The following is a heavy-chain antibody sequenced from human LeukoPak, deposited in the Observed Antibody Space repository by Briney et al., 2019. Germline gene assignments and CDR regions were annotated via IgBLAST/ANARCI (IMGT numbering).Heavy chain of an antibody. CDR2: TIPILGIA. CDR1: GGTFSSYA. D-gene: IGHD5-18*01. J-gene: IGHJ6*02. CDR3: ARDMGPSEVRGYSYGMDV. V-gene: IGHV1-69*04. Sequence: ASVKVSCKASGGTFSSYAISWVRQAPGQGLEWMGRTIPILGIANYAQKFQGRVTITADKSTSTAYMELSSLRSEDTAVYYCARDMGPSEVRGYSYGMDVWGQGTTVTVSS.